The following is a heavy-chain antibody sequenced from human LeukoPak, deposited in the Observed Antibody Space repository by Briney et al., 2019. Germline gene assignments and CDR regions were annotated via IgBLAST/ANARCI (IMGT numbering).Heavy chain of an antibody. V-gene: IGHV1-18*01. J-gene: IGHJ5*02. CDR2: ISAYNGNT. Sequence: ASVKVSSTASGYTFTIYGISWVRQAPGQGLEWMGWISAYNGNTNYAQKLQGRVTMTTDTSTSTAYMELRSLRSDDTAVYYCARGGKVLRFLEWFTNWFDPWGQGTLVTVSS. CDR1: GYTFTIYG. CDR3: ARGGKVLRFLEWFTNWFDP. D-gene: IGHD3-3*01.